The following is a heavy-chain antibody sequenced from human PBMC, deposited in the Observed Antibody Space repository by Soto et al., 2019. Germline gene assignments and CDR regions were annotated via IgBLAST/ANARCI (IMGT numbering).Heavy chain of an antibody. CDR3: HGYGH. V-gene: IGHV3-53*01. J-gene: IGHJ4*02. CDR2: IYTGGTT. CDR1: GFTVTINY. Sequence: EVQVVESGGGLIQPGGSLRLSCAVSGFTVTINYMSWVRQAPGKGMEWVSVIYTGGTTFYAVSVKGRFTISRDTSRNTLYLQMNSLSGEETAVYYCHGYGHWGQGTLVTVSS. D-gene: IGHD5-12*01.